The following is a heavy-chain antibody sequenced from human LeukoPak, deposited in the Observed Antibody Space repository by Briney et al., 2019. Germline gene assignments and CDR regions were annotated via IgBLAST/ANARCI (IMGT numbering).Heavy chain of an antibody. Sequence: NSSETLSLTCTVSGGSISSSSYYWGWIRQPPGKGLEWIGSIYYSGSTYYNPSLKSRVTISVDTSKNQFSLKLSSVTAADTAVYYCARHIYDILTGSHDAFDIWGQGTMVTVSS. D-gene: IGHD3-9*01. CDR2: IYYSGST. CDR3: ARHIYDILTGSHDAFDI. V-gene: IGHV4-39*07. J-gene: IGHJ3*02. CDR1: GGSISSSSYY.